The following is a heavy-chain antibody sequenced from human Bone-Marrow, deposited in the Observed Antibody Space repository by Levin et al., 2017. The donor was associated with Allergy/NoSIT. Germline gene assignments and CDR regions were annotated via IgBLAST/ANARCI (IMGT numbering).Heavy chain of an antibody. CDR1: GFTVGTYL. Sequence: GESLKISCAASGFTVGTYLMSWVRQAPGKGLEWVANIKQDGSEGYYAASVQGRFTISRDNGKNSLYVQMNSLRADDTAVYYCARVPGGKTGGYFDYWGQGIPVIVSS. V-gene: IGHV3-7*04. J-gene: IGHJ4*02. CDR3: ARVPGGKTGGYFDY. CDR2: IKQDGSEG. D-gene: IGHD1-1*01.